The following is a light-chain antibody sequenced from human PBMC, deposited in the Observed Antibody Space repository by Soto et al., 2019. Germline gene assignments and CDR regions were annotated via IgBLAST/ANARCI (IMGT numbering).Light chain of an antibody. J-gene: IGLJ1*01. V-gene: IGLV2-14*01. CDR1: SSDVGGYNY. CDR3: SSYTSSSTLLYV. Sequence: QSALTQPASVSGSPGQSITISCTGNSSDVGGYNYVSWYQQYPGKAPKLMIYDVSNRPSGVSNRFSGSKSGNTASLTISGLQAEDEADYYCSSYTSSSTLLYVFGTGTKLTVL. CDR2: DVS.